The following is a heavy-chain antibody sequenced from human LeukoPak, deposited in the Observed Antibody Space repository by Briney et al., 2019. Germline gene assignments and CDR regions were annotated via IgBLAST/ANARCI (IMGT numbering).Heavy chain of an antibody. V-gene: IGHV1-69*04. D-gene: IGHD3-16*01. CDR2: IIPILGIA. J-gene: IGHJ4*02. CDR3: AKDAYDYVWGSRWPFDY. Sequence: SVKVSCKASGGTFSSYAISWVRQAPGQGLEWMGRIIPILGIANYAQKFQGRVTITADKSTSTAYMELSSLRSEDTAVYYCAKDAYDYVWGSRWPFDYWGQGTLVTVSS. CDR1: GGTFSSYA.